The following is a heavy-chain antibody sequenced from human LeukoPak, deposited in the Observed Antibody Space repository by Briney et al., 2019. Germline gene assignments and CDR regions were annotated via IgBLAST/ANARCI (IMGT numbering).Heavy chain of an antibody. CDR2: IYYSGST. D-gene: IGHD6-13*01. V-gene: IGHV4-39*01. Sequence: SETLSLTCTVSGGSISSSSYYWGWIRQPPGKGLEWIGSIYYSGSTYYNPSLKSRVTISVDTSKNQFSLKLGSVTAADTAVYYCAGFRRVPAAAVNNWFDPWGQGTLVTVSS. CDR3: AGFRRVPAAAVNNWFDP. J-gene: IGHJ5*02. CDR1: GGSISSSSYY.